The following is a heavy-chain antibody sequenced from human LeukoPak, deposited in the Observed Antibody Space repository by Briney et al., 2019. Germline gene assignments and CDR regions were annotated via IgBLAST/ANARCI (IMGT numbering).Heavy chain of an antibody. J-gene: IGHJ4*02. V-gene: IGHV4-59*01. Sequence: SETLSLTCTVSGASISNYYWGWIRQPPGKGLEWIAYIYDSGSTNYNPSLKSRVTISVDTSKNQFSLKVSSVTAADTAVYYCARTVAGTLYLDYWGQGTLVTVSS. D-gene: IGHD6-19*01. CDR2: IYDSGST. CDR3: ARTVAGTLYLDY. CDR1: GASISNYY.